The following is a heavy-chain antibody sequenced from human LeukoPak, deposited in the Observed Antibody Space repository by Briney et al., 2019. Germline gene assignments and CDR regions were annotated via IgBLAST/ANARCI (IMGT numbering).Heavy chain of an antibody. CDR1: GGSFSGYY. D-gene: IGHD3-22*01. CDR2: INHSGST. V-gene: IGHV4-34*01. Sequence: SETLSLTCAVYGGSFSGYYWSWIRQPPGKGLEWIGEINHSGSTNYNPSLKSRVTISVDTSKNQFSLKLSSMTAADTAVYYCASRGTYYYDSSGYSWGQGTLVTVSS. J-gene: IGHJ5*02. CDR3: ASRGTYYYDSSGYS.